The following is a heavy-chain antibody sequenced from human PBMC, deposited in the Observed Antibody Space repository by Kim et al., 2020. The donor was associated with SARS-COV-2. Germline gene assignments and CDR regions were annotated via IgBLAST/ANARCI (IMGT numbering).Heavy chain of an antibody. V-gene: IGHV3-30*07. J-gene: IGHJ4*02. D-gene: IGHD3-3*01. CDR3: MRGRPAGSPPGVPFDH. Sequence: DSGRGRFTISRDNSKNTLYLQMNSLRAEDTAVYYCMRGRPAGSPPGVPFDHWGQGTLVTVSS.